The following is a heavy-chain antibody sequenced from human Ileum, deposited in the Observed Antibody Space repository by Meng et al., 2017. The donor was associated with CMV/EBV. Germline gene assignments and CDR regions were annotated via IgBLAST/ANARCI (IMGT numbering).Heavy chain of an antibody. V-gene: IGHV3-74*01. D-gene: IGHD3-22*01. CDR1: GVTCSSHW. CDR3: GRDLVYYNNPGRDY. CDR2: ISHDGIST. J-gene: IGHJ4*02. Sequence: ASGVTCSSHWMQWIRQAPGKGLVWVSRISHDGISTNYADSVQGRFTISRDNAKNTLYLQMDSLRAEDTAVYYCGRDLVYYNNPGRDYWGQGTLVTVSS.